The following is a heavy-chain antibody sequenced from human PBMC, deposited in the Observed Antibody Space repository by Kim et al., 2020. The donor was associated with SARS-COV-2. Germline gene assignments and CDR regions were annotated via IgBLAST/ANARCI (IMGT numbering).Heavy chain of an antibody. V-gene: IGHV3-30*01. Sequence: YADSVEGRFTISRDNSKNTLYLQMNSLRAEDTAVYYCARVKDWLPHYFDYWGQGTLVTVSS. CDR3: ARVKDWLPHYFDY. D-gene: IGHD3-9*01. J-gene: IGHJ4*02.